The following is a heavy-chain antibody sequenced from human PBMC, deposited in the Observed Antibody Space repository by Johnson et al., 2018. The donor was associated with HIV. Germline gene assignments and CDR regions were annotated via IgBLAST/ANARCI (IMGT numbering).Heavy chain of an antibody. CDR1: GFTFGDYA. CDR3: ARSIVVVINDAFDI. CDR2: INWNGYST. D-gene: IGHD3-22*01. V-gene: IGHV3-20*04. J-gene: IGHJ3*02. Sequence: VQLVESGGGVARPGGSLRLSCAASGFTFGDYAMSWVRQVPGKGLEWVSGINWNGYSTTYADSVQGRFTISRDNAKNSLYLQMNSLRAEDTALYYCARSIVVVINDAFDIWGQGTMVTVSS.